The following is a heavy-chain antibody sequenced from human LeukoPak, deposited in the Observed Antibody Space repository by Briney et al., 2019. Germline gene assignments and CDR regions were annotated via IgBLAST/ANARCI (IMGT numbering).Heavy chain of an antibody. CDR3: AREQGMDV. J-gene: IGHJ6*02. CDR1: GFSLSHYS. CDR2: IGVTGSPT. Sequence: GGSLRLSCAASGFSLSHYSVTWVRQASGKGLEWVSYIGVTGSPTYYADSVKARFTISRDDAKESLYLQMNSLRAVDTAVYYCAREQGMDVWGQGTTVTVSS. V-gene: IGHV3-48*01.